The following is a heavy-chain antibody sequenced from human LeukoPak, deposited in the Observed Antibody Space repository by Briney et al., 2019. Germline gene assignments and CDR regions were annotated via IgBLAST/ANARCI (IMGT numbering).Heavy chain of an antibody. D-gene: IGHD6-19*01. Sequence: ASVKVSCKASGYTFTGYYMHWVRQAPGQGLEWMGWINPNSGGTNYAQKFQGRVTMTRDTSISTAYMELSRLRSDDTAVYYCARENAEYSSGFDYWGQGTLVTVSS. J-gene: IGHJ4*02. CDR1: GYTFTGYY. V-gene: IGHV1-2*02. CDR3: ARENAEYSSGFDY. CDR2: INPNSGGT.